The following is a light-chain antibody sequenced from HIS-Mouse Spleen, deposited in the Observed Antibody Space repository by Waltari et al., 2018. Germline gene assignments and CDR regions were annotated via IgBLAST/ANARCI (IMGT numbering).Light chain of an antibody. V-gene: IGLV1-44*01. CDR1: SPNIGSNT. CDR3: AAWDDSLNGVV. CDR2: SNN. Sequence: QSVLTQPPSASGTPGQRVTIACSGSSPNIGSNTVNWYQQRPGTAPKLLIYSNNPRPSGVPDRFSCSKSGTSASLAISGLQSEDEADYYCAAWDDSLNGVVFGGGTKLTVL. J-gene: IGLJ2*01.